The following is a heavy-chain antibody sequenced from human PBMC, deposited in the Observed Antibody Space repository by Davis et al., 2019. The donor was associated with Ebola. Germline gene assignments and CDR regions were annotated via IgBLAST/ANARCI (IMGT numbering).Heavy chain of an antibody. CDR3: ARGWVAEYFQF. V-gene: IGHV3-23*01. CDR2: MSASGGTT. Sequence: PGGSLRLSCAASGFIFSSYAMTWVRQAPGKGLEWVSSMSASGGTTDYADSGKGRFIISRDNSKNTLYLQMDSLRAEDTAIYYCARGWVAEYFQFWGQGTLVTVSS. CDR1: GFIFSSYA. J-gene: IGHJ1*01. D-gene: IGHD6-19*01.